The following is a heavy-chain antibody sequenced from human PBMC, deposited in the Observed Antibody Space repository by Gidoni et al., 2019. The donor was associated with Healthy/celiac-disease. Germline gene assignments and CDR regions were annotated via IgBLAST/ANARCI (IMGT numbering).Heavy chain of an antibody. CDR3: ASPTGGYCSGGSCYGALYYYYGMDV. CDR1: GGTFSSSS. V-gene: IGHV1-69*01. Sequence: QVQLVQSGAQVKKPGSSVQVFCKASGGTFSSSSIIWVRQAPGQGLEWMGGIIPIFCTANYAQKFQGRVKITADESTSTAYMELSSLRSEDTAVYYCASPTGGYCSGGSCYGALYYYYGMDVWGQGTTVTVSS. CDR2: IIPIFCTA. J-gene: IGHJ6*02. D-gene: IGHD2-15*01.